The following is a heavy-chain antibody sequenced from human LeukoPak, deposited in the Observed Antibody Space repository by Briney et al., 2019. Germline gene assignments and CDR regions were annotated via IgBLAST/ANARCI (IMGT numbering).Heavy chain of an antibody. CDR3: VGDLGYYDSSGYHNWFDP. J-gene: IGHJ5*02. CDR1: GFTVSSNF. V-gene: IGHV3-53*01. CDR2: IYSGGST. Sequence: PGGSLRLSCAASGFTVSSNFMSWVRQAPGKGLEWVSVIYSGGSTYYADSVKGRFTISRDNSKNTQYLQMKNLRAEDTAVDYCVGDLGYYDSSGYHNWFDPWGQGTLVTVSS. D-gene: IGHD3-22*01.